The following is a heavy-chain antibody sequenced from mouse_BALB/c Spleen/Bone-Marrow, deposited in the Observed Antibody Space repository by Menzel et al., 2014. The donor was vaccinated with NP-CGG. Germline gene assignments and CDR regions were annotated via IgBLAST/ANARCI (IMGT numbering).Heavy chain of an antibody. J-gene: IGHJ3*01. V-gene: IGHV1-26*01. Sequence: EVKLVESGPELVKPGASVKMSCKASGNTFTDYYMKWVKQSHGKSLEWIGDINPNNGDTFYNQKMKGKSTWTVDKSSSIAYMQLNSLAPLDSAVYYCVTKGSSGYGLFAYWGHGTLVTVSA. D-gene: IGHD3-1*01. CDR2: INPNNGDT. CDR1: GNTFTDYY. CDR3: VTKGSSGYGLFAY.